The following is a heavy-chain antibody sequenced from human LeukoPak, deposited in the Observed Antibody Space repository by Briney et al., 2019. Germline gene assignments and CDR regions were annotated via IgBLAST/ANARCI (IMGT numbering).Heavy chain of an antibody. J-gene: IGHJ4*02. CDR2: IYYSGSA. CDR1: GGSISSGGHY. V-gene: IGHV4-31*03. Sequence: SETLSLACTVSGGSISSGGHYWSWIRQHPAKGLEWIGYIYYSGSAYYNPSLESRVTISIDTSKNQFSLKLTSVTAADTAVYFCARGTLRLFDSWGQGTLVTVSS. CDR3: ARGTLRLFDS. D-gene: IGHD5/OR15-5a*01.